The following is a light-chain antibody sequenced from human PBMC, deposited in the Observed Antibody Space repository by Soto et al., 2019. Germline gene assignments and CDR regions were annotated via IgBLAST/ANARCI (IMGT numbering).Light chain of an antibody. Sequence: EIVLTQSPGTLSLSPGERATLSCRASQSVSSSYLAWYQQKPGQAPRLLIYGASNRATGIPDRFSGSGSGTDFTLTISRREPEDFAVYFCQQYNNSPEYTFGQGTKLEIK. CDR1: QSVSSSY. J-gene: IGKJ2*01. CDR2: GAS. CDR3: QQYNNSPEYT. V-gene: IGKV3-20*01.